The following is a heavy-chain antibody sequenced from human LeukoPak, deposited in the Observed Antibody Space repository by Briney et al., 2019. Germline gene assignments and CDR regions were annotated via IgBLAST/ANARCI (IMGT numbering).Heavy chain of an antibody. CDR3: VRQHSTSWYENDNAFDV. D-gene: IGHD2-2*01. CDR1: GGSLSTTSYY. CDR2: VYCGNA. Sequence: SETLSLTCTVSGGSLSTTSYYWGWIRQPPGKGLTWIGSVYCGNAFYNPSLNSRVTMSVDMFSYQFYLRLNSVTAADTAVYYCVRQHSTSWYENDNAFDVWGQGTMVTVSS. J-gene: IGHJ3*01. V-gene: IGHV4-39*01.